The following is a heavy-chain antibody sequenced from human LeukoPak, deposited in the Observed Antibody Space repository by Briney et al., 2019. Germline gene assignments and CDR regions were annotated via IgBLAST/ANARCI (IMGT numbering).Heavy chain of an antibody. D-gene: IGHD3-22*01. J-gene: IGHJ4*02. Sequence: ASVKVSCKVSGYTLTELSMHWVRQAPGKGLEWMGGFDPEDGETIYAQKFQGRVTMTEDTSTDTAYMELSGLRSEDTAVYYCATVPGYYDSSGHPLGYWGQGTLVTVSS. V-gene: IGHV1-24*01. CDR2: FDPEDGET. CDR3: ATVPGYYDSSGHPLGY. CDR1: GYTLTELS.